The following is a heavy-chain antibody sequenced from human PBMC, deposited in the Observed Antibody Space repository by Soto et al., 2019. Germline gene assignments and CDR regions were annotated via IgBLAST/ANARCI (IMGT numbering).Heavy chain of an antibody. V-gene: IGHV1-18*01. CDR1: GYTFTSYG. D-gene: IGHD6-19*01. CDR2: ISAYNGNT. CDR3: ARVASIAVAGTSVDP. Sequence: GASVKVSCKASGYTFTSYGISWVRQAPGQGLEWMGWISAYNGNTNYAQKLQGRVTMTTDTSTSTAYMELRSLRSDDTAVYYCARVASIAVAGTSVDPWGQGTLVTVSS. J-gene: IGHJ5*02.